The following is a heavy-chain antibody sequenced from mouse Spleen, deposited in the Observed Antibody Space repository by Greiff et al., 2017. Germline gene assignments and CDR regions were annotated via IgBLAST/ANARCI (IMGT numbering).Heavy chain of an antibody. CDR2: IDPSDSYT. V-gene: IGHV1-69*01. Sequence: QVQLQQPGAELVMPGASVKLSCKASGYTFTSYWMHWVKQRPGQGLEWIGEIDPSDSYTNYNQKFKGKATLTVDKSSSTAYMQLSSLTSEDSAVYYCARGIGSRDYAMDYWGQGTSVTVSS. CDR3: ARGIGSRDYAMDY. CDR1: GYTFTSYW. D-gene: IGHD1-1*01. J-gene: IGHJ4*01.